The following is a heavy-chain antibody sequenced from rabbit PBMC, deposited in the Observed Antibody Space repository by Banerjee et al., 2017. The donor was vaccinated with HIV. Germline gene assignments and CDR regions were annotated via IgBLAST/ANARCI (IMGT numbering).Heavy chain of an antibody. J-gene: IGHJ4*01. Sequence: QEQLEESGGDLVKPEGSLTLTCTASGFSFSSSYWICWVRQAPGKGLEWIACIYAGSSGSTYYASWAKGRFTISKTSSTTVTLQMTSLTAADTATYFCVRSYFGSTYFNLWGPGTLVTVS. CDR1: GFSFSSSYW. CDR2: IYAGSSGST. CDR3: VRSYFGSTYFNL. V-gene: IGHV1S45*01. D-gene: IGHD4-2*01.